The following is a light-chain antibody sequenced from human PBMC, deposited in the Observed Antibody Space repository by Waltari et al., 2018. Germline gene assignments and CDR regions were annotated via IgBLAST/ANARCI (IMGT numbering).Light chain of an antibody. J-gene: IGLJ3*02. CDR2: DVN. CDR1: SSDIGKYNL. Sequence: QSALTQTASVSGSPGQAITIPCSGTSSDIGKYNLVFWYQQHPGKAPTLIIYDVNKRPSGVSNRFSGSKSGNTAFLTISGLQTADEADYYCCSYVGSAISVFGGGTKLTVL. CDR3: CSYVGSAISV. V-gene: IGLV2-23*02.